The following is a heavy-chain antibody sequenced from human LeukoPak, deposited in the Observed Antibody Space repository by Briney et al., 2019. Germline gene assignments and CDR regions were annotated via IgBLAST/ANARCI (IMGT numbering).Heavy chain of an antibody. CDR1: GYTFTGYY. CDR3: ARDLGYYDSSGYHYYMDV. J-gene: IGHJ6*03. V-gene: IGHV1-2*02. CDR2: INPSSGGT. Sequence: ASVKVSCKASGYTFTGYYMHWVRQAPGQGLEWMGWINPSSGGTNYPQKFQGRVTMTRDTSLSTAYMELSGLRSDDTAVYYCARDLGYYDSSGYHYYMDVWGKGTTVTISS. D-gene: IGHD3-22*01.